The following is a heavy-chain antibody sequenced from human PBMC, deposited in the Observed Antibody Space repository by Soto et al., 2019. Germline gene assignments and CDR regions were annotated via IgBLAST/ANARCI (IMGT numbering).Heavy chain of an antibody. J-gene: IGHJ4*02. D-gene: IGHD3-3*01. V-gene: IGHV3-23*01. CDR1: GFTFSNYV. Sequence: GGSLRLSCAASGFTFSNYVMSWVRQAPGKGLEWVSSISGSTYYADSVKGRFTISRDNSKNTLYLQMNSLRAEDTAVYYCAKVTDFWSGYGIDYWGQGTLVTVSS. CDR3: AKVTDFWSGYGIDY. CDR2: ISGST.